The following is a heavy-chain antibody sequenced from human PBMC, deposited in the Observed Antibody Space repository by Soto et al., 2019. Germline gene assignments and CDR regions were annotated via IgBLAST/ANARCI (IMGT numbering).Heavy chain of an antibody. CDR2: ISYDGSNK. D-gene: IGHD2-2*01. CDR3: ARGAAIGGHDVAFDY. Sequence: QVQLVESGGGVVQPGRSLRLSCAASGFTFSSYAMHWVRQAPGKGLEWVAVISYDGSNKYYADSVKGRFTISRDNSKNTLSLQLNIHSAEDTAMYYCARGAAIGGHDVAFDYWGQGTLVTVSS. J-gene: IGHJ4*02. V-gene: IGHV3-30-3*01. CDR1: GFTFSSYA.